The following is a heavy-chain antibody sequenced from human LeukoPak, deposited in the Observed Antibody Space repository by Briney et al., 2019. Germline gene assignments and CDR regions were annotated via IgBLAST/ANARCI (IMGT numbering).Heavy chain of an antibody. V-gene: IGHV3-7*03. CDR1: GFTFSTYW. CDR3: ARYYDSSGYYWGYY. D-gene: IGHD3-22*01. Sequence: GGSLRLSCVVSGFTFSTYWMSWVRQAPGKGLECVATIKQDGSVKNYGDSVQGRFTISRDNAKNSLYLQMHSLRVEDTAVYYCARYYDSSGYYWGYYWGQGTLVTVSS. J-gene: IGHJ4*02. CDR2: IKQDGSVK.